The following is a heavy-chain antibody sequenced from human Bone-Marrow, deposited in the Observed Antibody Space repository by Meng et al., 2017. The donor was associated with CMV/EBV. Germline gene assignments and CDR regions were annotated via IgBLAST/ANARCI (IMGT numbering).Heavy chain of an antibody. V-gene: IGHV3-7*01. CDR3: ARSIVGATRLFDY. CDR2: INQGGSER. D-gene: IGHD1-26*01. J-gene: IGHJ4*02. CDR1: GFMFSGYW. Sequence: GESLKISCAASGFMFSGYWMTWVRQAPGAGLEWVANINQGGSERYYLDSVKGRFTISRDNAKNSVYLQISSLRAEDTAVYYCARSIVGATRLFDYWGQGTLVTVSS.